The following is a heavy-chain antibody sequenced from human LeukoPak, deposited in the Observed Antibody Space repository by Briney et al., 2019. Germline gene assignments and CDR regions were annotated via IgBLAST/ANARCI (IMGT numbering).Heavy chain of an antibody. Sequence: PSETLSLTCIVSGGSISSSSYYWGWIRQPPGKGLEWIGCIYYSGTTYYNPSLRSRVTISVDTSKNQFSLKLSSVTAADTAVYYCAGTYGDYPFAFDYWGQGTLVTVSS. CDR1: GGSISSSSYY. J-gene: IGHJ4*02. CDR3: AGTYGDYPFAFDY. CDR2: IYYSGTT. D-gene: IGHD4-17*01. V-gene: IGHV4-39*07.